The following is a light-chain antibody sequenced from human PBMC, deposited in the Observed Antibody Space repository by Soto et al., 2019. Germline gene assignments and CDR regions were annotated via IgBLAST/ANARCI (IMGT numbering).Light chain of an antibody. J-gene: IGKJ1*01. CDR1: QSVSSY. CDR3: QQRSNLPGT. V-gene: IGKV3-11*01. Sequence: EIVLPQYPATVSLSPGERSTLSCRASQSVSSYLAWYQQKPGQAPRLLIYDASNRATGIPARFSGSGSGTDFTLTISSLEPEDFAVYYCQQRSNLPGTFGQGTKVDI. CDR2: DAS.